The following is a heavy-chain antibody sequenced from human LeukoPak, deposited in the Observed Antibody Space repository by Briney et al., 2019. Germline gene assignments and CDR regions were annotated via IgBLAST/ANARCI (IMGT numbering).Heavy chain of an antibody. CDR3: ARDDLSGSYGNY. CDR1: GYTFTGYY. D-gene: IGHD1-26*01. Sequence: ASVKVSCKASGYTFTGYYMLWVRQAPGQGLEWMGWINPNSGGTNYAQKFQGRVTMTRDTSISTAYMELSRLRSDDTAVYYCARDDLSGSYGNYWGQGTLVTVSS. J-gene: IGHJ4*02. V-gene: IGHV1-2*02. CDR2: INPNSGGT.